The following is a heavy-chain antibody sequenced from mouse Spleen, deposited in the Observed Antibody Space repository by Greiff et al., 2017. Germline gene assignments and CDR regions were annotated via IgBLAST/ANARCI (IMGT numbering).Heavy chain of an antibody. V-gene: IGHV5-16*01. CDR1: GFTFSDYY. Sequence: EVKLVESEGGLVQPGSSMKLSCTASGFTFSDYYMAWVRQVPEKGLEWVANINYDGSSTYYLDSLKSRSIFSRDNAKNILYLQMSSLKSEDTATYDCARAYYGSNYFGYWGQSTTLTGSS. CDR2: INYDGSST. D-gene: IGHD1-1*01. J-gene: IGHJ2*01. CDR3: ARAYYGSNYFGY.